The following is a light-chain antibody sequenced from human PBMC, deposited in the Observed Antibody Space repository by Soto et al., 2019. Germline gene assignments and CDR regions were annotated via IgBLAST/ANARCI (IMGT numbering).Light chain of an antibody. J-gene: IGLJ2*01. CDR1: SSNIGAGYD. CDR2: GNS. Sequence: QLVLTQPPSVSGAPGQRVTISCTGSSSNIGAGYDVHWYQQLPGTAPKLLIYGNSNRPSGVPDRFSGSKSGTSASLAITGLQAEDEADYYCQPYDSSLSGYVVFGGGTKLTVL. CDR3: QPYDSSLSGYVV. V-gene: IGLV1-40*01.